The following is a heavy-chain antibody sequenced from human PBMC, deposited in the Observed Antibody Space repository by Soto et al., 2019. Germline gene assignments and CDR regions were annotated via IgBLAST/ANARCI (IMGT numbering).Heavy chain of an antibody. V-gene: IGHV1-69*04. J-gene: IGHJ5*02. CDR3: ARDFVPRYNWNQVPHSPFDP. CDR2: IIPILGIA. CDR1: GGTFSSYT. Sequence: ASVKVSCKASGGTFSSYTISWVRQAPGQGLEWMGRIIPILGIANYAQKFQGRVTITADKSTSTAYMELSSLRSEDTAVYYCARDFVPRYNWNQVPHSPFDPWGQGTLVTVSS. D-gene: IGHD1-20*01.